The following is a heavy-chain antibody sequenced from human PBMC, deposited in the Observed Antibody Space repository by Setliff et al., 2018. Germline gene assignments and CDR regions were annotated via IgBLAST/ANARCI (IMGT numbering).Heavy chain of an antibody. CDR2: IYTSGST. J-gene: IGHJ6*02. D-gene: IGHD3-3*01. CDR1: GGSISSGSYY. V-gene: IGHV4-61*09. Sequence: KTSETLSLTCTVSGGSISSGSYYWSWIRQPAGKGLEWIGHIYTSGSTNYNPSLKSRVTISVDTSKNQFSLKLSSVTAADTAVYYCARDAAFGVAPKYYYGMDVWGQGTTVTVSS. CDR3: ARDAAFGVAPKYYYGMDV.